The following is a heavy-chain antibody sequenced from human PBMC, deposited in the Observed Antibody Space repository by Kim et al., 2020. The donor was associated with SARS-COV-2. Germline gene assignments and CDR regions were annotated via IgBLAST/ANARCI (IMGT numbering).Heavy chain of an antibody. CDR3: ASRQCSGGSCYYDY. V-gene: IGHV4-34*01. Sequence: PSLKSRVTISVDTSKNQFSLKLSSVTAADTAVYYCASRQCSGGSCYYDYWGQGTLVTVSS. J-gene: IGHJ4*02. D-gene: IGHD2-15*01.